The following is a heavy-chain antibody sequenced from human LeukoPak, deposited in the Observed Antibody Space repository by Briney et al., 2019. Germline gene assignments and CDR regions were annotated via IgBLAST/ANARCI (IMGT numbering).Heavy chain of an antibody. J-gene: IGHJ4*02. CDR2: IIGSGGST. Sequence: PGGSLRLSCAASGFTFSSYAMSWVRRAPGKGLEWVSAIIGSGGSTYYADSVKGRFTISRDNSKNTLYLQMNSLRAEDTAVYYCAKPRLWFGEFLYYFDYWGQGTLVTVSS. CDR1: GFTFSSYA. CDR3: AKPRLWFGEFLYYFDY. D-gene: IGHD3-10*01. V-gene: IGHV3-23*01.